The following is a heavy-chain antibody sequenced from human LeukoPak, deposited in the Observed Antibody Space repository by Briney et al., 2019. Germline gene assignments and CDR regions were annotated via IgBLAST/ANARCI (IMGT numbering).Heavy chain of an antibody. CDR1: GGSISSSSYY. D-gene: IGHD2-2*01. J-gene: IGHJ4*02. CDR2: IYYSGST. CDR3: ARHVNVVVPAEVDY. Sequence: SETLSLTCTVSGGSISSSSYYWGWIRQPPGKGLEWIGSIYYSGSTYYNPSLKSRVTISVDTSKNQFPLKLSSVTAADTAVYYCARHVNVVVPAEVDYWGQGTLVTVSS. V-gene: IGHV4-39*01.